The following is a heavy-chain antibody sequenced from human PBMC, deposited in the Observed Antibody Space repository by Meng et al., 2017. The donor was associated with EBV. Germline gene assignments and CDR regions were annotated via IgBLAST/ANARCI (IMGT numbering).Heavy chain of an antibody. Sequence: QEQLVQSGAEVKKLGSSVKVSCKASGGTLSNYAISWVRQAPGQGLEWMGGIIPIFGTANYAQGFQGRVTITADESTNTAYMELSSLRSEDTAVYFCARRPLAYSSSNYWLDPCGQGTLVTVSS. J-gene: IGHJ5*02. CDR1: GGTLSNYA. V-gene: IGHV1-69*01. CDR2: IIPIFGTA. D-gene: IGHD6-13*01. CDR3: ARRPLAYSSSNYWLDP.